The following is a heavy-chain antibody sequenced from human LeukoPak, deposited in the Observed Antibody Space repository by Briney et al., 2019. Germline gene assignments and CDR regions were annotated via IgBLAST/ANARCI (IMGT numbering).Heavy chain of an antibody. Sequence: SETLSLTCTVSGGSISSSSYYWGWIRQPPGKGLEWIGSIYYSGSTYYNPSLKSRVTISVDTSKNQFSLKLSSVTAADTAVYYCARSFSSGWFDSFDIWGQGTMVTVSS. CDR2: IYYSGST. D-gene: IGHD6-19*01. CDR3: ARSFSSGWFDSFDI. V-gene: IGHV4-39*01. J-gene: IGHJ3*02. CDR1: GGSISSSSYY.